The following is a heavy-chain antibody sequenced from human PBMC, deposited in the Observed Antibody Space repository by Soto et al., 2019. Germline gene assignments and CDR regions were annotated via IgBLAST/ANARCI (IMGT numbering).Heavy chain of an antibody. CDR2: IRGGGGGT. Sequence: GGSLRLSCAASGFTFSSFAMSWVRQAPGKGLEWVSAIRGGGGGTYYADSVKGRFTISRDNSKNTQYLQMNSLRAEDTAVYYCARVLGGSGSAVDYWGQGTLVTVSS. D-gene: IGHD2-15*01. V-gene: IGHV3-23*01. CDR3: ARVLGGSGSAVDY. CDR1: GFTFSSFA. J-gene: IGHJ4*02.